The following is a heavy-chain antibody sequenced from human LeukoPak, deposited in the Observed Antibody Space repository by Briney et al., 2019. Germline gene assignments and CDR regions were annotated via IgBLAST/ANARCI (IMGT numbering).Heavy chain of an antibody. J-gene: IGHJ4*02. Sequence: ASVKGSCKASGFTFTDHYMHWVRQAPGQGLEWMGWINGKRGDTNYAQNFQDRVTMTRDTSTSTVYMELSRLTVDDTAVYYCARDHDWGVDYWGQGTLVTVSS. CDR2: INGKRGDT. V-gene: IGHV1-2*02. CDR1: GFTFTDHY. D-gene: IGHD7-27*01. CDR3: ARDHDWGVDY.